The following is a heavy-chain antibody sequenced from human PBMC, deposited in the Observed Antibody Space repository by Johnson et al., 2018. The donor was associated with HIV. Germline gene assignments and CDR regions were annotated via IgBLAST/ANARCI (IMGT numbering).Heavy chain of an antibody. CDR3: ARDKGGGSDAFDI. CDR1: GFTLSNYA. V-gene: IGHV3-64*01. D-gene: IGHD2-15*01. Sequence: EVQLLESGGGVVRPGGSLRLSCAASGFTLSNYAMYWVRQAPGKGLEYVSGLSSNGGSTHYAKSVKGRFAISRDTSKNSLYLQMNSLRAEDTAVYYCARDKGGGSDAFDIWGQGTMVTVSS. CDR2: LSSNGGST. J-gene: IGHJ3*02.